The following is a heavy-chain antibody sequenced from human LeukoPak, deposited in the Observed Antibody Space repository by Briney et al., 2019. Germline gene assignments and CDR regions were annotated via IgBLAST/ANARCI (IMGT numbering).Heavy chain of an antibody. Sequence: GSLGLSCAASGFTFSSYTMNWVRPAPGKGLEWVSSFSSSSNDIYYADSVKGRFTISRDNAKNSLYLQMNSLRAEDTAVYYCARVYSRVGPFDYWGQGTLVTVSS. D-gene: IGHD5-18*01. CDR2: FSSSSNDI. J-gene: IGHJ4*02. V-gene: IGHV3-21*01. CDR1: GFTFSSYT. CDR3: ARVYSRVGPFDY.